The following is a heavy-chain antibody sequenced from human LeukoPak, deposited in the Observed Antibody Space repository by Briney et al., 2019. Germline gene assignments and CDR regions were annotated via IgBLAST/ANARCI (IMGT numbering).Heavy chain of an antibody. CDR1: GGSISSYY. V-gene: IGHV4-59*08. J-gene: IGHJ5*02. CDR2: IDYSGST. CDR3: ARHIFRGTGFDP. D-gene: IGHD1-1*01. Sequence: SETLSLTCTVSGGSISSYYWSWIRQPPGKGLEWIGYIDYSGSTNYNPSLKSRVTISVDTSKNQFSLKLCTVTATDTAVYYCARHIFRGTGFDPWGQGTLVTVSS.